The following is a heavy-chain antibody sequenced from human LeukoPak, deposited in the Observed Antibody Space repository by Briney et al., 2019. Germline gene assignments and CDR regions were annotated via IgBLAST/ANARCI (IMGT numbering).Heavy chain of an antibody. V-gene: IGHV3-33*01. CDR1: GFTFSSYG. Sequence: GRSLRLSCAASGFTFSSYGMHWVRQAPGKGLEWVAVIWYDGSNKYYADSVKGRFTISRDNSKNTLYLQMNSLRAEDTAVYYCARDGGYYYDSSGYYEFFDYWGQGTLVTVSS. CDR3: ARDGGYYYDSSGYYEFFDY. D-gene: IGHD3-22*01. CDR2: IWYDGSNK. J-gene: IGHJ4*02.